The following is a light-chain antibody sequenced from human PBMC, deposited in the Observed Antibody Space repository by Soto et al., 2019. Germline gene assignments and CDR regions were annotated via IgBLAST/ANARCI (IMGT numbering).Light chain of an antibody. CDR3: QSSDRSLSVFYV. Sequence: QSVLTQPPSVSGAPGQRVTISCTGSSSNIGAGYDVHWYQQLPGTAPKLLIYGNSNRPSGVPDRFSGSKSGTSASLAITGLQAEDEADYYCQSSDRSLSVFYVFGTGYMVPV. J-gene: IGLJ1*01. CDR1: SSNIGAGYD. V-gene: IGLV1-40*01. CDR2: GNS.